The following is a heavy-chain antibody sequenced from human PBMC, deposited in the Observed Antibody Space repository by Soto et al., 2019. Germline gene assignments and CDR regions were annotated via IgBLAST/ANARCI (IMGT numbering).Heavy chain of an antibody. CDR1: GGSFSGYY. D-gene: IGHD3-3*01. J-gene: IGHJ6*02. CDR3: ARSLRFLEWLLYYGMDV. CDR2: INHSGST. V-gene: IGHV4-34*01. Sequence: PSGTLSLTCAVYGGSFSGYYWSWIRQPPGKGLEWIGEINHSGSTNYNPSLKSRVTISVDTSKNQFSLKLSSVTAADTAVYYCARSLRFLEWLLYYGMDVWGQGTTVTVSS.